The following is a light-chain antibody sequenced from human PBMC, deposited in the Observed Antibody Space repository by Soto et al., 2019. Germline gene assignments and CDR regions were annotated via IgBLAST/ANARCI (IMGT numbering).Light chain of an antibody. CDR2: DAD. CDR1: HDIKNY. J-gene: IGKJ2*01. Sequence: DIQLTQSPPSLSASVGDRVTITCQASHDIKNYLNWYQQKPGKAPKLLIYDADNLQTGVPSRFSGSGAGTEFTFTIGSLQPEDVATYFCQQFDVLPPYTFGQGTKVEIK. CDR3: QQFDVLPPYT. V-gene: IGKV1-33*01.